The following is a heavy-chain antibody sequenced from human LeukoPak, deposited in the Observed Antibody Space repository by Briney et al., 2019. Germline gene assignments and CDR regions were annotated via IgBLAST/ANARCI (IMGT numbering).Heavy chain of an antibody. CDR3: ARGRKQWLVRTPYHYGMDV. CDR1: GGSFSGYY. J-gene: IGHJ6*02. D-gene: IGHD6-19*01. V-gene: IGHV4-34*01. CDR2: INHSGST. Sequence: SETLSLTCDVYGGSFSGYYWSWIRQPPGKGLEWIGEINHSGSTNYNPSLKSRVTISVDTSKNQFSLKLSSVTAADTAVYYCARGRKQWLVRTPYHYGMDVWGQGTTVTVSS.